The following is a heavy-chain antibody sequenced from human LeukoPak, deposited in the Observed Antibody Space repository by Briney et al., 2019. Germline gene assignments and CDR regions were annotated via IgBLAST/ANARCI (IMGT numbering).Heavy chain of an antibody. CDR1: RGSVSDYY. D-gene: IGHD7-27*01. Sequence: SETLSFTCTVSRGSVSDYYWSWIRQSPGKGLEWIGYIYYTGSTSYNPSLRSRVTMSADTSKNQFSLKLSSVTAADTAVYYCASRKLGNDYWGQGTLVTVSS. J-gene: IGHJ4*02. CDR2: IYYTGST. V-gene: IGHV4-59*02. CDR3: ASRKLGNDY.